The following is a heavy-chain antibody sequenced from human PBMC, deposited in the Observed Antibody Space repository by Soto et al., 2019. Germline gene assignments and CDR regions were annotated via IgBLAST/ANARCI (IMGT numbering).Heavy chain of an antibody. Sequence: PGGSLRLSCAASGFTFSSYGMHWVRQAPGKGLEWVAIISYDGSNKYYADSVKGRFTISRDNSKNTLYLQMNSLRAEDTAVYYCAVTTNYYYYYGMDVWGQGTTVTVSS. V-gene: IGHV3-30*03. D-gene: IGHD4-4*01. J-gene: IGHJ6*02. CDR2: ISYDGSNK. CDR3: AVTTNYYYYYGMDV. CDR1: GFTFSSYG.